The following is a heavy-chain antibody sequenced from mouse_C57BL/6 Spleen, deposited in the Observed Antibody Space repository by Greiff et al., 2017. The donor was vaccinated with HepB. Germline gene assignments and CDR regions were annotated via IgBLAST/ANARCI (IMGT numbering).Heavy chain of an antibody. Sequence: VQLQQSGAELVKPGASVKISCKASGYAFSSYWMNWVKQRPGKGLEWIGQIYPGDGDTNYNGKFKGKATLTADKSSSTAYMQLSSLTSEDSAVYFCARSLYYYAMDYWGQRTSVTVSS. V-gene: IGHV1-80*01. CDR1: GYAFSSYW. CDR3: ARSLYYYAMDY. J-gene: IGHJ4*01. CDR2: IYPGDGDT.